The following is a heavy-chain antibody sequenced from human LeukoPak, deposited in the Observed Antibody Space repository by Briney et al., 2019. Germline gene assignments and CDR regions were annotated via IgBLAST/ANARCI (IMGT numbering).Heavy chain of an antibody. CDR1: GGSISNSSYY. Sequence: SETLSLTCTVSGGSISNSSYYWGWIRQPPGKGLEWLGSIYYSGSTYYNPSLKSRVTISVDTSKNQFSLKLSSVTAADTAVYYCARHNPDVFYGDYVYFDYWGQGTLVTVSS. J-gene: IGHJ4*02. V-gene: IGHV4-39*01. CDR3: ARHNPDVFYGDYVYFDY. D-gene: IGHD4-17*01. CDR2: IYYSGST.